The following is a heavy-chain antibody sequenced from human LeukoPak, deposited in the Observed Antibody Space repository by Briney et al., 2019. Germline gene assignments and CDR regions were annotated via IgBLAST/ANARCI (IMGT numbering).Heavy chain of an antibody. D-gene: IGHD6-19*01. V-gene: IGHV1-3*01. Sequence: ASVKVSCKASGYTFTNYAMHWVRQAPGQRLERMGWINAGNGNTKYSQKFQGRVTITRDTSASTAYMELSSLRSEDTAVYYCARRSAVAATPLFFDYWGQGTLVTVSS. CDR3: ARRSAVAATPLFFDY. J-gene: IGHJ4*02. CDR2: INAGNGNT. CDR1: GYTFTNYA.